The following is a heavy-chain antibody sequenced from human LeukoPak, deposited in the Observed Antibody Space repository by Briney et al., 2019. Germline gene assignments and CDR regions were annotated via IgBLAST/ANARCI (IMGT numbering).Heavy chain of an antibody. CDR1: GFSFDDYA. Sequence: GRSLRLSCAASGFSFDDYARHWVRQAPGKGLEWVSGISWNSGSIGYADSVKGRFTISRDNAKNSLYLQMNSLRAEDTALYYCAKDVGSGSYYSPGGAFDIWGQATVVTVSS. J-gene: IGHJ3*02. V-gene: IGHV3-9*01. D-gene: IGHD3-10*01. CDR3: AKDVGSGSYYSPGGAFDI. CDR2: ISWNSGSI.